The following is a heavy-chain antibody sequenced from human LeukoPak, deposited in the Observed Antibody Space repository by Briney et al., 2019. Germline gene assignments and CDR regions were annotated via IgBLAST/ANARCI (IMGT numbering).Heavy chain of an antibody. CDR2: ISWNSGSI. J-gene: IGHJ4*02. D-gene: IGHD3-10*01. CDR3: ARSTKRGDAGWFGELLGAFRVDYFDY. V-gene: IGHV3-9*01. CDR1: GFTFDDYA. Sequence: PGGSLRLSCAASGFTFDDYATHWVRQAPGKGLEWVSGISWNSGSIGYADSVKGRFTISRDNSENTVYLQMNSLRAEDTAVYYCARSTKRGDAGWFGELLGAFRVDYFDYWGQGTLVTVSS.